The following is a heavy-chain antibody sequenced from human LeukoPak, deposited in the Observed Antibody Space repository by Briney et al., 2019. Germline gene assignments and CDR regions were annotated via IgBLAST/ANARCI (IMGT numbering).Heavy chain of an antibody. J-gene: IGHJ6*04. CDR2: ITRDGSST. V-gene: IGHV3-74*01. D-gene: IGHD3-16*01. CDR3: ARDPGYESWSPFWGGMDV. CDR1: GFTFSSSW. Sequence: GGSLRLSCAASGFTFSSSWMHWVRQAPGKGLVWVSRITRDGSSTTYADSVKGRFTTSRDNAKNTRYLQMDSLREDDTAVYYCARDPGYESWSPFWGGMDVWGNGTTVIVSS.